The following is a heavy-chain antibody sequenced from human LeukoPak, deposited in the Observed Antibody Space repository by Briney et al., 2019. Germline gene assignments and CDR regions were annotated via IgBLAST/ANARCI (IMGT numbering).Heavy chain of an antibody. CDR3: APTSEAYTSNWSV. V-gene: IGHV1-2*02. J-gene: IGHJ4*02. D-gene: IGHD3-16*01. Sequence: ASVKVACKTSGYRFTDDYIHWVRQAPGQGLEWMGWINPDTDFTDYAPKFRGRVIMTRDTSISTAYMEVRRLTFDDTAIYYCAPTSEAYTSNWSVWGQGTLVTVSP. CDR2: INPDTDFT. CDR1: GYRFTDDY.